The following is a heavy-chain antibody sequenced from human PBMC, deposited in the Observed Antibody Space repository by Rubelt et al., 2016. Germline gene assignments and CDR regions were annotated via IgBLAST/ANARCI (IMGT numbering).Heavy chain of an antibody. CDR3: ARDRIRIAARQGWYFDL. CDR1: GYTFTSYG. D-gene: IGHD6-6*01. J-gene: IGHJ2*01. V-gene: IGHV1-18*01. Sequence: QVQLVQSGAEVKKPGASVKVSCKASGYTFTSYGISWVRQAPGQGLEWMGWISAYNGNTNYAQKRQGRVTMTTDTSTSTAYRGLRSLRSDDTAVYYCARDRIRIAARQGWYFDLWGRGTLVTVSS. CDR2: ISAYNGNT.